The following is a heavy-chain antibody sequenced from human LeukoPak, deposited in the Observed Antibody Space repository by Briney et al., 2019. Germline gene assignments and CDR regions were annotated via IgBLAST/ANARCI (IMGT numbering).Heavy chain of an antibody. D-gene: IGHD3-3*01. CDR2: ISSSSSTI. Sequence: PGGSLRLSCAASGFTFSSYSMNWVRQAPGKGLEWVSYISSSSSTIYYADSVKGRFTISRDNAKNSLYLQMNSLRAEDTAVYYCARDIPLPSKDFWSGPWAFDIWGQGTMVTVSS. J-gene: IGHJ3*02. CDR3: ARDIPLPSKDFWSGPWAFDI. CDR1: GFTFSSYS. V-gene: IGHV3-48*01.